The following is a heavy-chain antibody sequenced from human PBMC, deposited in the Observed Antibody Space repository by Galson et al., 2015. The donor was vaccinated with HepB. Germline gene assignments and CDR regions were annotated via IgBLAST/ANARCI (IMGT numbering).Heavy chain of an antibody. Sequence: SLRLSCAASGFTFSSYEMNWVRQAPGKGLEWVSYISSSGSTIYYADSVKGRFTISRDNAKNSLYLQMNSLRAEDTAVYYCARDGERYCSSTSCYKEAFDIWGQGTMVTVSS. CDR2: ISSSGSTI. D-gene: IGHD2-2*02. CDR1: GFTFSSYE. J-gene: IGHJ3*02. V-gene: IGHV3-48*03. CDR3: ARDGERYCSSTSCYKEAFDI.